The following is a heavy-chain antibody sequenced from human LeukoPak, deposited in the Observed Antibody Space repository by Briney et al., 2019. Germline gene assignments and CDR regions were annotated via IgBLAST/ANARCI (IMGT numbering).Heavy chain of an antibody. Sequence: PSETLSLTCAVYGGSFSGYYWSWIRQPPGKGLEWIGEINHSGSTNYNPSLKSRVTISVDTSKNQFSLKLSSATAADTAVYYCARKRKGISSSYPFLNYYYMDVWGKGTTVTVSS. CDR2: INHSGST. V-gene: IGHV4-34*01. J-gene: IGHJ6*03. CDR3: ARKRKGISSSYPFLNYYYMDV. D-gene: IGHD6-13*01. CDR1: GGSFSGYY.